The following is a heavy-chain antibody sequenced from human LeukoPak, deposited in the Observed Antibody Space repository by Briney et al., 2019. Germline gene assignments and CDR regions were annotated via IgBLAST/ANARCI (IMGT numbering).Heavy chain of an antibody. Sequence: PGGSLRLSCAASGFTFRGYTMNWVRQAPGKGLEWVSSITGSGGYIEYADSVKGRFTISRDNSKNTLYLQMNSMRAEDTAVYYCARDGRLGYFDYWGQGTLVTVSS. CDR2: ITGSGGYI. J-gene: IGHJ4*02. CDR1: GFTFRGYT. D-gene: IGHD1-26*01. V-gene: IGHV3-21*01. CDR3: ARDGRLGYFDY.